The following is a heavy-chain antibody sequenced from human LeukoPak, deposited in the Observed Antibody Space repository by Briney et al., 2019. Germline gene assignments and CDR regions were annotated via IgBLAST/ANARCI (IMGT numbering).Heavy chain of an antibody. CDR3: TRDSYISNVYYGMDV. V-gene: IGHV3-74*01. J-gene: IGHJ6*02. CDR1: GLTFSNYW. Sequence: AGGSLRLSCAASGLTFSNYWMHWVRQAPGKGLMWISRINPDGSHTSYADSVKGRFTISRDNAKNTLYLQMNSLRAEDAAVYFCTRDSYISNVYYGMDVWGQGATVTVSS. D-gene: IGHD1-26*01. CDR2: INPDGSHT.